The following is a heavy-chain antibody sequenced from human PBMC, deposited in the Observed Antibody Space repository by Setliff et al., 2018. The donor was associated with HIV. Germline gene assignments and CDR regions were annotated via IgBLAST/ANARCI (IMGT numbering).Heavy chain of an antibody. CDR1: GFTFNNAW. D-gene: IGHD3-10*01. CDR2: LSGSGGST. CDR3: AQAQTSVSGSYYQYLQH. Sequence: PGGSLRLSCAASGFTFNNAWMTWVRQAPGKGLEWVSSLSGSGGSTYYADSVKGRFTISRDNSKNTLYLRMNSLRAEDTAVYYCAQAQTSVSGSYYQYLQHWGQGTLVTVSS. J-gene: IGHJ1*01. V-gene: IGHV3-23*01.